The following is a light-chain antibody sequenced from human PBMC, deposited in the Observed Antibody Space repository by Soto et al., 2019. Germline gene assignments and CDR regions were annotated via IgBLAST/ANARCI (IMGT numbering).Light chain of an antibody. J-gene: IGLJ3*02. CDR1: SSNIGSNY. CDR2: DND. CDR3: GAWDNNLSAEL. Sequence: QSVMPQPPSVSAAPGLKVTMSCSGSSSNIGSNYVSWYQHLPGTAPKLLIYDNDKRPSGIPDRFSGSKSGTSATLGITGLQAGDEADYYCGAWDNNLSAELFGGGTKLTVL. V-gene: IGLV1-51*01.